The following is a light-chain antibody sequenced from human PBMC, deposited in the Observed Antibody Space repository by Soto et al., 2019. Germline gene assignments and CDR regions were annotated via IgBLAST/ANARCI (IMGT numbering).Light chain of an antibody. Sequence: EIVMTQSPATLPVSPGERATLSCRASQTVSSNLAWYQQRPGQAPRLLIYGASTRATGIPDRFSGSGSGTEFTLTISSLQSEDFAVYYCQQYNDWSPYTFGQGTKLEIK. V-gene: IGKV3-15*01. J-gene: IGKJ2*01. CDR1: QTVSSN. CDR3: QQYNDWSPYT. CDR2: GAS.